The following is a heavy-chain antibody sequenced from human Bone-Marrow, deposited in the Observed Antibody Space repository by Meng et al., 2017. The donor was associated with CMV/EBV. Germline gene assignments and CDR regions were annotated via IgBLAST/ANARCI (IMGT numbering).Heavy chain of an antibody. Sequence: GGSLRLSCAASGFTFSTYGMHWVRQAPGKGLEWVSGMNWNGGSTGYADSVKGRFTISRDNAKNSLYLQMNSLRVEDTALYYCAREGDYNGYYYGMDVWGQGTTVTVSS. CDR3: AREGDYNGYYYGMDV. CDR2: MNWNGGST. D-gene: IGHD4-11*01. V-gene: IGHV3-20*04. J-gene: IGHJ6*02. CDR1: GFTFSTYG.